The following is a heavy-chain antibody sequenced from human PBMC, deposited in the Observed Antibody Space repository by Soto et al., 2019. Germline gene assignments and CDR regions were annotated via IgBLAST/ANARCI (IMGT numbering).Heavy chain of an antibody. Sequence: ASVKVSCKASGYTFTSYYMHWVRQAPGQGLEWMGIINPSGGSTSYAQKFQGRVTMTRDTSTSTVYMELSSLRSEDTAVYYCARDFLVVPAARSHVWLDPWGQGTLVTVSS. CDR2: INPSGGST. CDR1: GYTFTSYY. V-gene: IGHV1-46*03. CDR3: ARDFLVVPAARSHVWLDP. J-gene: IGHJ5*02. D-gene: IGHD2-2*01.